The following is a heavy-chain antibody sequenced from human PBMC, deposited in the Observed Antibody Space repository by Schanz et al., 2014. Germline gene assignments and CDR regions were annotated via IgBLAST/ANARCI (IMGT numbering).Heavy chain of an antibody. D-gene: IGHD3-10*01. J-gene: IGHJ3*02. V-gene: IGHV3-23*01. Sequence: EVQLLESGGGLVQPGGSLRLSCLASGFAFSSYGMNWLRQAPGKGLEWVSSISSGGGSTYYADSVKGRFTISRDNSKNTLYLQMNSLRAGDAAVYYCAKGRFGELSAFDIWGQGTMVTVSS. CDR3: AKGRFGELSAFDI. CDR2: ISSGGGST. CDR1: GFAFSSYG.